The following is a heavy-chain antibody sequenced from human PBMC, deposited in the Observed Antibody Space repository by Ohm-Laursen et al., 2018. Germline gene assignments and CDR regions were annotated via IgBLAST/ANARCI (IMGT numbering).Heavy chain of an antibody. V-gene: IGHV3-23*01. Sequence: SLRLSCAAFGFTFDDYAMHWVQQAPGKGLEWVSAISKSGDDTYYADSVKGRFTISRDNSRDTLYLQMNSLRAEDTALYYCAKDSGQRVYGDFGYNWFDSWGQGTLVTVSS. CDR1: GFTFDDYA. J-gene: IGHJ5*01. CDR3: AKDSGQRVYGDFGYNWFDS. D-gene: IGHD4-17*01. CDR2: ISKSGDDT.